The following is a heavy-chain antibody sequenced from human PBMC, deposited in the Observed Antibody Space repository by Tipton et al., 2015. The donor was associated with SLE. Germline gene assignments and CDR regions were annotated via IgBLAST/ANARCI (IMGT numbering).Heavy chain of an antibody. D-gene: IGHD6-19*01. Sequence: LRLSCTVSGGSISSHYWSWIRQPPGKGLEWIGYIYYSGSTNYNPSLKSRVTISVDTSKNQFSLKLSSVTAADTAVYYCARTYSSGWYFYFDYWGQGTLVTVSS. CDR1: GGSISSHY. CDR2: IYYSGST. J-gene: IGHJ4*02. CDR3: ARTYSSGWYFYFDY. V-gene: IGHV4-59*11.